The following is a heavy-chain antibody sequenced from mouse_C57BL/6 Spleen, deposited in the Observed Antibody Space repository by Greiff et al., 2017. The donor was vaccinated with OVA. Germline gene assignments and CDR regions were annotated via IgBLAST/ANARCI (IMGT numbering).Heavy chain of an antibody. D-gene: IGHD1-1*01. J-gene: IGHJ3*01. CDR2: ISDGGSYT. V-gene: IGHV5-4*01. CDR3: ARDDYYGSSYEDWFAY. CDR1: GFTFSSYA. Sequence: EVMLVESGGGLVKPGGSLKLSCAASGFTFSSYAMSWVRQTPEKRLEWVATISDGGSYTYYPDNVKGRFTISRDNAKNNLYLQMSHLKSEDTAMYYCARDDYYGSSYEDWFAYWGQGTLVTVSA.